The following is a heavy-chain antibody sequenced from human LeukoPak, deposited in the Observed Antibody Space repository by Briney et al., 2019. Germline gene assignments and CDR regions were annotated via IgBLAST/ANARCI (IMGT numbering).Heavy chain of an antibody. CDR1: GFTVSNNY. Sequence: PGGSLRLSCAASGFTVSNNYMNWVRQAPGKGLEWVAFIEYDGTDTHFADSVRGRFTISRDNSEDTLYLQIITLRAVDTAVYYCARNRLRATATYMDVWGKGTTVTVSS. CDR2: IEYDGTDT. D-gene: IGHD2-15*01. J-gene: IGHJ6*04. V-gene: IGHV3-30*02. CDR3: ARNRLRATATYMDV.